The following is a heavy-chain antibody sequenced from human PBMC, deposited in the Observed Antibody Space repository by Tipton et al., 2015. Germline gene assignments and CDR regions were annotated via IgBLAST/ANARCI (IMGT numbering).Heavy chain of an antibody. V-gene: IGHV2-5*01. Sequence: LVKPTETLTLTCTFSGFSLSAIGVGVGWIRQSPGKAPEWLTILYWKDDKRYSPSLKSRLTITMDTSRSQVVLTMTNMDPVDTATYYCAHREPSGNYYWGQGTLVTVSS. CDR1: GFSLSAIGVG. CDR3: AHREPSGNYY. J-gene: IGHJ4*02. CDR2: LYWKDDK. D-gene: IGHD5-12*01.